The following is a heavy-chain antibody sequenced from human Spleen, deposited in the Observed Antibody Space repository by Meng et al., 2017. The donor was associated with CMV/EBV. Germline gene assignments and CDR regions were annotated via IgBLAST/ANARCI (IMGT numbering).Heavy chain of an antibody. J-gene: IGHJ4*02. V-gene: IGHV1-18*01. CDR2: ISTSNGNT. CDR3: ARDRGSYLAYLDY. CDR1: GYIVTNYG. Sequence: ASVKVSCKASGYIVTNYGISWLRQAPGQGLEWMGWISTSNGNTNYAQNLQGRVTITTDTSTSTTYMELRRLISDDTDVYYCARDRGSYLAYLDYWGQGTLVTVSS. D-gene: IGHD1-26*01.